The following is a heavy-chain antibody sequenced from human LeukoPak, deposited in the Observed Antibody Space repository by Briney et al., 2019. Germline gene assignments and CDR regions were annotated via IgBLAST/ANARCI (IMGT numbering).Heavy chain of an antibody. D-gene: IGHD5-24*01. CDR1: GGSISSYC. J-gene: IGHJ4*02. V-gene: IGHV4-59*08. CDR3: ARYGAATIARFDY. CDR2: VYYTGST. Sequence: SETLSLTCTVSGGSISSYCWSWIRQTPGKGLEWIGNVYYTGSTYYNPSLKSRVTISVDTSKNQFSLNLTSVTAADTAVYYCARYGAATIARFDYWGQGTLVTVSS.